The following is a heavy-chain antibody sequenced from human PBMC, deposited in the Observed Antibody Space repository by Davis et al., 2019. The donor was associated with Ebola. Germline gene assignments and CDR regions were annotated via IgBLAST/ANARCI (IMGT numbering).Heavy chain of an antibody. Sequence: GESLKISCAASGFTFSSYWMHCVRQARGKGLVWVSRINSDGSSTGYADSVRGRFTISRDNAKSTLYLQMNSLRAEDTAVYYCARGSSNIVVVTAILGFDPWGQGTLVTVSS. CDR1: GFTFSSYW. D-gene: IGHD2-21*02. CDR2: INSDGSST. CDR3: ARGSSNIVVVTAILGFDP. J-gene: IGHJ5*02. V-gene: IGHV3-74*01.